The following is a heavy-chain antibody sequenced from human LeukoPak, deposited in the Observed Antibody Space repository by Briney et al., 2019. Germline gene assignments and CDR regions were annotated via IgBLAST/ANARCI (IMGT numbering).Heavy chain of an antibody. J-gene: IGHJ5*02. V-gene: IGHV1-8*01. D-gene: IGHD2-2*01. CDR3: ARVRRGYCSSTSCPSYNWFDP. Sequence: ASVRVSCKASGYTFTSYDINWVRQATGQGLEWMGWMNPNSGNTGYAQKFQGRVTMTRNTSISTAYMELSSLRSEDTAVYYCARVRRGYCSSTSCPSYNWFDPWGQGTLVTVSS. CDR1: GYTFTSYD. CDR2: MNPNSGNT.